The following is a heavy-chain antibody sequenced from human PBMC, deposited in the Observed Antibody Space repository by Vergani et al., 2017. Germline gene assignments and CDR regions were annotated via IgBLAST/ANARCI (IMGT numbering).Heavy chain of an antibody. V-gene: IGHV2-70*04. D-gene: IGHD2-21*02. CDR1: GFSLSTSGMR. CDR2: IDWDDDK. J-gene: IGHJ4*02. Sequence: QVTLKESGPALVKPTQPLTLTCTFSGFSLSTSGMRVSWIRQPPGKALEWLARIDWDDDKFYSTSLKTRLTISKDTSKNQVVLTMTNMDPVDTATYYCARVVVGTFDYWGQGTLVTVSS. CDR3: ARVVVGTFDY.